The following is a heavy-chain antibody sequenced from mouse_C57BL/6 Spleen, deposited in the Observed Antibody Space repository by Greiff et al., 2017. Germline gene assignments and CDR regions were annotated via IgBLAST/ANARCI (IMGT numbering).Heavy chain of an antibody. Sequence: VKLMESGPELVKPGASVKISCKASGYAFSSSWMNWVKQRPGKGLEWIGRIYPGDGDTNYNGKFKGKATLTANKTSSTAYMQLSSLTSEDSAVYFCARSSRAMDYWGQGTSVTVSS. V-gene: IGHV1-82*01. J-gene: IGHJ4*01. CDR3: ARSSRAMDY. CDR1: GYAFSSSW. CDR2: IYPGDGDT.